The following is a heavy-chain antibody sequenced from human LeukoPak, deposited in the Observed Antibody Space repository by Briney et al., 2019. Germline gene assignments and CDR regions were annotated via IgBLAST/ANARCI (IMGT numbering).Heavy chain of an antibody. CDR1: GFTFSNAW. D-gene: IGHD6-19*01. J-gene: IGHJ4*02. Sequence: GGSLRLSCAASGFTFSNAWMSWVRQAPGKGLEWVGRIKSKTDGGTTDYAAPVKGRFTISRDDSKNTLYLQMNSLKTEDTAVYYCTTDPNLAGYSSGWYGDYWGQGTLVTVSS. V-gene: IGHV3-15*01. CDR3: TTDPNLAGYSSGWYGDY. CDR2: IKSKTDGGTT.